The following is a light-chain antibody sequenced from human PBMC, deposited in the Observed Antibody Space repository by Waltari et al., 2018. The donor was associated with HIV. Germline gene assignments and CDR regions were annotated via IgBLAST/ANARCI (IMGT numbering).Light chain of an antibody. CDR2: NTN. CDR3: VLYMGGGIWV. J-gene: IGLJ3*02. CDR1: SGSVSTSYY. Sequence: QTVVTQEPSFSVSPGGTVTLTCGLNSGSVSTSYYPSWYQQTPGQTPRTLIYNTNPRSSGVPDRFSGSILGNKAALTITGAQADDESDYYCVLYMGGGIWVFGGGTKVTVL. V-gene: IGLV8-61*01.